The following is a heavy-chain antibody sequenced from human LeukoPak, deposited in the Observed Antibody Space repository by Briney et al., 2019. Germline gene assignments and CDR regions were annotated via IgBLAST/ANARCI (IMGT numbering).Heavy chain of an antibody. CDR1: GGSISSGGYS. D-gene: IGHD5-12*01. Sequence: TLSLTCAVSGGSISSGGYSWSWIRQPPGKGLEWIGYIYHSGSTYYNPSLKSRVTISVDRSKNQFSLKLSSVTAADTAVYYCARDWRRATPLLLGYWGQGTLVTVSS. V-gene: IGHV4-30-2*01. CDR3: ARDWRRATPLLLGY. J-gene: IGHJ4*02. CDR2: IYHSGST.